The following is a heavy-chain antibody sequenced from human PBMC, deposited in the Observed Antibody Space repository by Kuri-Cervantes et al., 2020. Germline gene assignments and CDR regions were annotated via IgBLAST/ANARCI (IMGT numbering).Heavy chain of an antibody. D-gene: IGHD6-19*01. J-gene: IGHJ4*02. CDR3: ARDYGVYNSGRIDY. CDR1: GYTFTSYG. V-gene: IGHV1-18*01. Sequence: ASVKVSCKASGYTFTSYGISWVRQAPGQGLEWMGRISAYNGKTNYAQKLQGRVTMTTDKSTSTAYMELRSLRSDDTAVYYCARDYGVYNSGRIDYWGQGTLVTVSS. CDR2: ISAYNGKT.